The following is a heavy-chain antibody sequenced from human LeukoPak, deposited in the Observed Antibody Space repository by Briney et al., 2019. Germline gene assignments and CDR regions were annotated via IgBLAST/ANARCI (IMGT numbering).Heavy chain of an antibody. CDR2: IKSKTDGGTT. CDR1: GFTFSNAW. V-gene: IGHV3-15*01. CDR3: TTLRLDIVVVVAAYYFDY. Sequence: GGSLRLSCAASGFTFSNAWMSWVRQAPGKGLEWVGRIKSKTDGGTTDYAAHVKGRFTISRDDSKNTLYLQMNSLKTEDTAVYYCTTLRLDIVVVVAAYYFDYWGQGTLVTVSS. D-gene: IGHD2-15*01. J-gene: IGHJ4*02.